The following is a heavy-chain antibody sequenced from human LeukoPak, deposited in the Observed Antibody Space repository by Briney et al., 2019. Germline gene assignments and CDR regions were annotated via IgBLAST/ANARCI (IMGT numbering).Heavy chain of an antibody. J-gene: IGHJ4*02. V-gene: IGHV1-18*01. D-gene: IGHD5-12*01. CDR1: GYTFTSYG. CDR3: ARAQSGYDRYYYFDY. CDR2: ISAYNGNT. Sequence: ASVKVSCKASGYTFTSYGISWVRQAPGQGLEWMGWISAYNGNTNYAQKPQGRVTMTTDTSTSTAYMELRSLRSDDTAVYYCARAQSGYDRYYYFDYWGQGTLVTVSS.